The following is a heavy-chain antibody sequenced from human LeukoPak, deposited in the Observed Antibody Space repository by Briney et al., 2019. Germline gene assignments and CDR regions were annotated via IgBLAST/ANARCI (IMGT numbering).Heavy chain of an antibody. J-gene: IGHJ6*02. CDR2: ISGSGAST. CDR1: GFTLSNNA. V-gene: IGHV3-23*01. CDR3: ARVNKPADYEYYGLDV. D-gene: IGHD1/OR15-1a*01. Sequence: GGSLRLSCLTSGFTLSNNAMRWVRQAPGKGLEWISGISGSGASTYYADSVKGRFTVSRDNAKTSMYLQMTSLRAEDTAVYYCARVNKPADYEYYGLDVWGQGTTVTVSS.